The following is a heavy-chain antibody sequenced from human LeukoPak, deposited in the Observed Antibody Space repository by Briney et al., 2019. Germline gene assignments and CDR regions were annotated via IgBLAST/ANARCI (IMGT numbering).Heavy chain of an antibody. CDR1: GFTFRSYW. Sequence: GGSLRLSCVASGFTFRSYWMSWVRQAPGKGLEWVSSISSSSSYIYYADSVKGRFTISRDNAKNSLYLQMNSLRAEDTAVYYCARDRVSNYYDSSGFGPWGQGTLVTVSS. CDR3: ARDRVSNYYDSSGFGP. D-gene: IGHD3-22*01. CDR2: ISSSSSYI. V-gene: IGHV3-21*01. J-gene: IGHJ4*02.